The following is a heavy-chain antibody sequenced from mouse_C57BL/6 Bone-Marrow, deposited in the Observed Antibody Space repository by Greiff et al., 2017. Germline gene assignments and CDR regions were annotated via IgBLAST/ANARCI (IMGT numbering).Heavy chain of an antibody. CDR3: ARQGLGPLTFAY. CDR2: ISNGGGST. V-gene: IGHV5-12*01. J-gene: IGHJ3*01. CDR1: GFTFSDYY. D-gene: IGHD3-3*01. Sequence: VMLVESGGGLVQPGGSLKLSCAASGFTFSDYYMYWVRQTPEKRLEWVAYISNGGGSTYSPDTVKGRFTISRANAKNTLYLKMSRLKSEDTAMDYCARQGLGPLTFAYGGQETLVTVSA.